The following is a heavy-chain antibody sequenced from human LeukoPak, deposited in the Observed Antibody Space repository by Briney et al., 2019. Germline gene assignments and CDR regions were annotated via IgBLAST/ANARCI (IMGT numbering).Heavy chain of an antibody. Sequence: GGSLRLSCAASGFTFSPYNMNWVRQAPGKGLEWVSAISSSSSYIYYADSVKGRFTISRDNAKNSLYLQMNSLRAEDTAVYYCARDPGYCSSTSCYYYYYMDVWGKGTTVTVSS. V-gene: IGHV3-21*01. D-gene: IGHD2-2*01. CDR3: ARDPGYCSSTSCYYYYYMDV. J-gene: IGHJ6*03. CDR1: GFTFSPYN. CDR2: ISSSSSYI.